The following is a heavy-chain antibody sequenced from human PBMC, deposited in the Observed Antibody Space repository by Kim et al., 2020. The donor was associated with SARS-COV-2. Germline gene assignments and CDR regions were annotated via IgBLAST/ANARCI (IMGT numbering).Heavy chain of an antibody. CDR3: ARDRITMTSYGHFDL. D-gene: IGHD3-22*01. V-gene: IGHV4-39*07. J-gene: IGHJ2*01. Sequence: NPSLKSRVTISVDTCKSLFSLKLSSVTAADTAVYYCARDRITMTSYGHFDLWGRGTLVTVSS.